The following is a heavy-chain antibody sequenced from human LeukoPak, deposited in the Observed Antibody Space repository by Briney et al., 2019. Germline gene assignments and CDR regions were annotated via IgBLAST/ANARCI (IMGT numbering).Heavy chain of an antibody. Sequence: HAGGSLRLSCAASGSTFSSYAMHWVRQAPGKGLEWVAVISYDGSNKYYADSVKGRFTISRDNSKNTLYLQMNSLGAEDTAVYYCARAYCSSTSCYPHDAFDIWGQGTMVTVSS. D-gene: IGHD2-2*01. V-gene: IGHV3-30*04. CDR3: ARAYCSSTSCYPHDAFDI. CDR1: GSTFSSYA. CDR2: ISYDGSNK. J-gene: IGHJ3*02.